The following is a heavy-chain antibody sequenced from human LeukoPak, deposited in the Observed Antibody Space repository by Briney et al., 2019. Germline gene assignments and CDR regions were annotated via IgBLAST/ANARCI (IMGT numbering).Heavy chain of an antibody. D-gene: IGHD2/OR15-2a*01. CDR2: ISGSGGST. V-gene: IGHV3-23*01. CDR3: AKDKPEYGEGYYYMDV. Sequence: PGGSLRLSCAASGFTFSSYAMSWVRQAPGKGLEWVSAISGSGGSTYYADSVKGRFTISRDNSKNTLYLQMNSLRAEDTAVYYCAKDKPEYGEGYYYMDVWGKGTTVTVSS. CDR1: GFTFSSYA. J-gene: IGHJ6*03.